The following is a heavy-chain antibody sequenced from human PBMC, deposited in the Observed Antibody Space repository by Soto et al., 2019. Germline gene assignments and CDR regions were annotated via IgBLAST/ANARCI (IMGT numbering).Heavy chain of an antibody. CDR2: ISYDGSNK. V-gene: IGHV3-30-3*01. CDR1: GFTFSSYA. J-gene: IGHJ4*02. Sequence: QVQLVESGGGVVQPGRSLRLSCAASGFTFSSYAMHWVRQAPGKGLEWVAVISYDGSNKYYADSVEGRFTISRDNSKNTLYLQMNSLRAEDTAVYYCARGTIAVAGRIDYWGQRTLVTVSS. CDR3: ARGTIAVAGRIDY. D-gene: IGHD6-19*01.